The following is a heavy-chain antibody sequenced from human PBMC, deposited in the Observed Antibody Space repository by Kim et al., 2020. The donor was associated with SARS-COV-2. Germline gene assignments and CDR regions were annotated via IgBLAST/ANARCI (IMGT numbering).Heavy chain of an antibody. CDR3: ARDRAAAGIFDY. D-gene: IGHD6-13*01. V-gene: IGHV3-33*01. CDR1: GFTFSSYG. CDR2: IWYDGSNK. J-gene: IGHJ4*02. Sequence: GGSLRLSCAASGFTFSSYGMHWVRQAPGKRLEWVAVIWYDGSNKYYADSVKGRFTISRYNSKNTLYLQMNSLRAEDTAVYYCARDRAAAGIFDYWGQGTLVTVSS.